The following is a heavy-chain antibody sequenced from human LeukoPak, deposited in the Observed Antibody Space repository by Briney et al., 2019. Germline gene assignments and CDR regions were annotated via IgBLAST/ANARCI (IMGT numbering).Heavy chain of an antibody. J-gene: IGHJ4*02. Sequence: ASVKVSCKASGYSFTSYGISWVRQAPGQGLERMGWISAYNGNTNYAQKLQGRVTMTTDTSTSTAYMELRSLRSDDTAGYYCARIAVPAAISPLFDYWGQGTLVTVSS. CDR3: ARIAVPAAISPLFDY. CDR2: ISAYNGNT. CDR1: GYSFTSYG. V-gene: IGHV1-18*01. D-gene: IGHD2-2*02.